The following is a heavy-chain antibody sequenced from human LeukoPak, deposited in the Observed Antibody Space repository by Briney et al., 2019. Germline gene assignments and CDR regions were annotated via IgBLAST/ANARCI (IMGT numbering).Heavy chain of an antibody. CDR3: ARVGYSYGRDAFDI. J-gene: IGHJ3*02. CDR2: IYSSGST. D-gene: IGHD5-18*01. V-gene: IGHV4-4*07. CDR1: GGSISSYY. Sequence: SETLSLTCTVSGGSISSYYWSWIRQPAGKGLEWIGRIYSSGSTNYNPSLKSRVTISVDTSKNQFSLKLSSVTAADTAVYYCARVGYSYGRDAFDIWGQGTMVTVSS.